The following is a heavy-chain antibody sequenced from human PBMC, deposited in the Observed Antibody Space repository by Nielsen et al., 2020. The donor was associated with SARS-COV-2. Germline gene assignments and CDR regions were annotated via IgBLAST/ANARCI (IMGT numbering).Heavy chain of an antibody. CDR3: AREGRDDSGTERRGMDV. V-gene: IGHV5-51*01. Sequence: GESLKISCKASGYSFTNYWIGWVRQMPGKGLEWMGVIYPDDSDTRYSPSFQGQVTISADTSINTAYLQWRSLKASDTAIYYCAREGRDDSGTERRGMDVWGRGTTVTVSS. D-gene: IGHD3-10*01. CDR1: GYSFTNYW. CDR2: IYPDDSDT. J-gene: IGHJ6*02.